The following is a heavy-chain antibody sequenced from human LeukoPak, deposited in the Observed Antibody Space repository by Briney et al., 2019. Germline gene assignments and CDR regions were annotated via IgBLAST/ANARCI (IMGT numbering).Heavy chain of an antibody. CDR2: INQDGDER. D-gene: IGHD1-14*01. CDR3: ATDYHGYFDY. CDR1: GFTFSSYW. V-gene: IGHV3-7*01. J-gene: IGHJ4*02. Sequence: GGSLRLSCAASGFTFSSYWMTWVRQAPGKGLEWVANINQDGDERYSVDSVKGRFTISRDNAKNSLYLQMNSLRAEDAAVYYCATDYHGYFDYWGQGTLVTVSS.